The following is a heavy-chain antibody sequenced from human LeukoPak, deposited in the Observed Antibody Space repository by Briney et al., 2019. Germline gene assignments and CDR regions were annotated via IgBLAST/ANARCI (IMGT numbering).Heavy chain of an antibody. J-gene: IGHJ6*02. D-gene: IGHD2-2*01. CDR3: ARVVSPYCSSTSCYWNYYYGMDV. CDR1: GYSFTSYW. Sequence: GESLKISCKGSGYSFTSYWIGWVRQMPGKGLEWMGIIYPGDPDTRYSPSFQGQVTISADKSISTAYLQWSSLKASDTAMYYCARVVSPYCSSTSCYWNYYYGMDVWGQGTTVTVSS. CDR2: IYPGDPDT. V-gene: IGHV5-51*01.